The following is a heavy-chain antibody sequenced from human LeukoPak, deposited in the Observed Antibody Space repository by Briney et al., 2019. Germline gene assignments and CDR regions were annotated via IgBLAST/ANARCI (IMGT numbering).Heavy chain of an antibody. CDR3: ARAPPASVYSSSWREDYGFDY. D-gene: IGHD6-13*01. V-gene: IGHV3-30*04. Sequence: GGSLRLSCAASGFAFSSYAMHWVRQAPGKGLEWVAVISYDGSNKYYADSVKGRFTISRDNSKNTLYLQMNSLRAEDTAVYYCARAPPASVYSSSWREDYGFDYWGQGTLVTVSS. J-gene: IGHJ4*02. CDR1: GFAFSSYA. CDR2: ISYDGSNK.